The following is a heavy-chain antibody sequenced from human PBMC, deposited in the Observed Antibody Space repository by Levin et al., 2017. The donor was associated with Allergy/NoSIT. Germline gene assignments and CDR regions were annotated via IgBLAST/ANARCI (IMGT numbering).Heavy chain of an antibody. Sequence: SETLSLTCAVYGGSFSGYYWSWIRQPPGKGLEWIGEINHSGSTNYNPSLKSRVTISVDTSKNQFSLKLSSVTAADTAVYYCARGRTVFEQWPPKGGWFDPWGQGTLVTVSS. CDR3: ARGRTVFEQWPPKGGWFDP. CDR2: INHSGST. J-gene: IGHJ5*02. D-gene: IGHD6-19*01. CDR1: GGSFSGYY. V-gene: IGHV4-34*01.